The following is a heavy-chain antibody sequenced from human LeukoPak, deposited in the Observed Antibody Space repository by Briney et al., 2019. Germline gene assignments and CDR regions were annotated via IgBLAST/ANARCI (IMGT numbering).Heavy chain of an antibody. J-gene: IGHJ4*02. V-gene: IGHV1-2*06. CDR2: INANIGGT. CDR3: ARIAVGYSSGWYYFDF. Sequence: ASVKVSCKASGYTFTGYYIHWLRQAPGQGLEWMGRINANIGGTNYAQKFQDRVTMTRDTSVSTAYMELSRLRSDDTAVYYCARIAVGYSSGWYYFDFWGQGTLVTVSS. D-gene: IGHD6-19*01. CDR1: GYTFTGYY.